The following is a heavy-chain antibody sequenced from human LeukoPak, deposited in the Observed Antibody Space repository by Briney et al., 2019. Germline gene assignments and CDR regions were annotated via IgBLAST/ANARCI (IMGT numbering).Heavy chain of an antibody. D-gene: IGHD5-18*01. CDR3: ARDLIQQEIDY. CDR1: GFTFSGYW. J-gene: IGHJ4*02. Sequence: GESLRLSCAASGFTFSGYWMSWVRQAPGKGLEWVANINQDGSEKSYVDSVKGRFTISRDNAKNSLYLQMNSLRAEDTAVYYCARDLIQQEIDYWGQGTLVTVSS. V-gene: IGHV3-7*05. CDR2: INQDGSEK.